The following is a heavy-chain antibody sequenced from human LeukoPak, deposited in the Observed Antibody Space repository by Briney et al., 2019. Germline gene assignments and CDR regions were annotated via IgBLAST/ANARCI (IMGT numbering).Heavy chain of an antibody. V-gene: IGHV3-30*18. CDR1: GFTFSSYG. CDR2: ISYDGSNK. CDR3: AKGSAHYDSSGYYFFIPTAECFQH. Sequence: GGSLRLSCAASGFTFSSYGMHWVRQAPGKGLEWVAVISYDGSNKYYADSVKGRFTISRDNSKNTLYLQMNSLRAEDTAVYYCAKGSAHYDSSGYYFFIPTAECFQHWGQGTLVTVSS. D-gene: IGHD3-22*01. J-gene: IGHJ1*01.